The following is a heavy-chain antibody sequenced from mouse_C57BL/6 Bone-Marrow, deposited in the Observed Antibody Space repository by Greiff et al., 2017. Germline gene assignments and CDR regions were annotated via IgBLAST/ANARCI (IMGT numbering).Heavy chain of an antibody. Sequence: VQLQQSGPELVKPGASVKISCTASGYSFTDYYMNWVKQSTGKSLEWIGVINPNYGTTSYNQKFKGKATLTVDQSSSTAYMQLNSLTSEDSAVYYCARCYDYDYDMDYWGQGTSVTVSS. D-gene: IGHD2-4*01. J-gene: IGHJ4*01. CDR2: INPNYGTT. CDR1: GYSFTDYY. V-gene: IGHV1-39*01. CDR3: ARCYDYDYDMDY.